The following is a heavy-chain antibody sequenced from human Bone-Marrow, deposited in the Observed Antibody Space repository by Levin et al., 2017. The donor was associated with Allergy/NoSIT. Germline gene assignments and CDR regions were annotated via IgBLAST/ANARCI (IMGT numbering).Heavy chain of an antibody. CDR1: GFSFSTYE. D-gene: IGHD3-3*01. J-gene: IGHJ3*02. CDR3: AGRLIRFLELVESDVFDI. CDR2: ISSSGSSI. V-gene: IGHV3-48*03. Sequence: PGESLKISCVASGFSFSTYEINWVRQAPGKGPEWVSHISSSGSSIQYVDSVKGRFTISRDNAKNSVYLQMNSLRAEDTAVYYCAGRLIRFLELVESDVFDIWGQGTMVIVSS.